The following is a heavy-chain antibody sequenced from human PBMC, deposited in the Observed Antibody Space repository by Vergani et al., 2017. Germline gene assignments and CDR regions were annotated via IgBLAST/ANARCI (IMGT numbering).Heavy chain of an antibody. V-gene: IGHV3-23*04. J-gene: IGHJ6*03. CDR2: ISGSGGST. CDR1: GGTFSSYA. Sequence: VQLVESGGGMVQPGRSLRLSCAASGGTFSSYAMSWVRQAPGKGLEWVSAISGSGGSTYYADSVKGRFTISRDNSKNTLYLQMNSLRAEDTAVYYCAKASSYYYYYYMDVWGKGTTVTVSS. CDR3: AKASSYYYYYYMDV.